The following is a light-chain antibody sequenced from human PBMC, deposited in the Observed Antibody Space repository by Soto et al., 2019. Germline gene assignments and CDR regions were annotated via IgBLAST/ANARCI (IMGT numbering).Light chain of an antibody. V-gene: IGKV1-5*03. CDR3: QQYYSYSPWT. CDR1: QTISSW. CDR2: KAS. J-gene: IGKJ1*01. Sequence: DIQMTQSPSTLSGSVGDRVTITCRASQTISSWLAWYQQKPGKAPKLLIYKASTLKSGVPSRFSGSGSGTEFTLTISSLQPDDFATYYCQQYYSYSPWTFGQGTMVDI.